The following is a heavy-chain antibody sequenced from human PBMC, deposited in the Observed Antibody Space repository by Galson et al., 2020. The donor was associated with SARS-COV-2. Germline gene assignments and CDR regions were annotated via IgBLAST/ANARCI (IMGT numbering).Heavy chain of an antibody. D-gene: IGHD3-16*01. CDR2: IYYSGST. CDR1: GGSISSYY. V-gene: IGHV4-59*01. CDR3: AREGLGEMATTFDY. Sequence: SETLSLTCTVSGGSISSYYWSWIRQPPGKGLEWIGYIYYSGSTNYNPSLKSRVTISVDTSKNQFSLKLSSVTAADTAVYYCAREGLGEMATTFDYWGQGTLVTVSS. J-gene: IGHJ4*02.